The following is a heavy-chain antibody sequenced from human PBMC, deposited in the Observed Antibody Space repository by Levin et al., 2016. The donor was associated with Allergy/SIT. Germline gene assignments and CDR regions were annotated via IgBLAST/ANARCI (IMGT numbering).Heavy chain of an antibody. D-gene: IGHD3-9*01. CDR2: ISGSGGST. V-gene: IGHV3-23*01. CDR1: GFTFSDYG. J-gene: IGHJ2*01. CDR3: AELNGYFRYFDL. Sequence: GGSLRLSCAASGFTFSDYGMHWVRQAPGKGLEWVSAISGSGGSTYYADSVKGRFTISRDNSKNTLYLQMNSLRAEDTAVYYCAELNGYFRYFDLWGRGTLVTVSS.